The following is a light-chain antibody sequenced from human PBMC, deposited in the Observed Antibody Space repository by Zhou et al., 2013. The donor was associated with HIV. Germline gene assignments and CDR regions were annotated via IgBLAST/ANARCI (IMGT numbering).Light chain of an antibody. CDR3: QQRSNWPLCS. J-gene: IGKJ2*04. Sequence: IVMTQSPATLSVSPGERATLSCRASQSVSSNLAWYQQKPGQAPRLLIYGASTRATGIPARFSGSGSGTEFTLTISSLQSEDFAVYYCQQRSNWPLCSFGQGTKLEIK. CDR2: GAS. V-gene: IGKV3-15*01. CDR1: QSVSSN.